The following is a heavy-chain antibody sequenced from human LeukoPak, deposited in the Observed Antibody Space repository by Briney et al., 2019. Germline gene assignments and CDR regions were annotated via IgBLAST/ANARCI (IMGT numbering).Heavy chain of an antibody. V-gene: IGHV3-33*01. CDR1: GFTFSSYG. J-gene: IGHJ4*02. CDR3: ASGSYYAFNY. D-gene: IGHD1-26*01. Sequence: GGSLRLSCAASGFTFSSYGMHWVRQAPGKGLEWVAVIWYDGSNKYYADSVKGRLTISRDNSKNALYLQMNSLRAEDTAVYYCASGSYYAFNYWGQGTLVTVSS. CDR2: IWYDGSNK.